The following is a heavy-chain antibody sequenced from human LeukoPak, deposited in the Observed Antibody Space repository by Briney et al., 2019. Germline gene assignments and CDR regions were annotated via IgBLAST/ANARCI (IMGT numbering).Heavy chain of an antibody. D-gene: IGHD3-3*01. CDR2: IKQDGGEK. CDR3: ARGVYELDY. J-gene: IGHJ4*02. Sequence: PGGSPRLSCAAPGFTFSDYWMSWVRQAPGKGLEWVANIKQDGGEKYHLDSVKGRFTISRDNAKNSLYLQMNSLRVEDTAVYYCARGVYELDYWGQGTLVTVSS. V-gene: IGHV3-7*01. CDR1: GFTFSDYW.